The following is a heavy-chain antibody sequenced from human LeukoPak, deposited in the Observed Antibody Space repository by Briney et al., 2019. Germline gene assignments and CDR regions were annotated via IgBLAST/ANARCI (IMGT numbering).Heavy chain of an antibody. CDR2: IYYSGST. Sequence: SQTLSLTCTVSGDSISSGASYWSWIRQPPGKGLEWIGYIYYSGSTYYNPSLKSRVTISVDTSKNQFSLKLSSVTAADTAVYYCAREGGRFDYWGQGTLVTVSS. D-gene: IGHD3-16*01. J-gene: IGHJ4*02. CDR1: GDSISSGASY. V-gene: IGHV4-30-4*01. CDR3: AREGGRFDY.